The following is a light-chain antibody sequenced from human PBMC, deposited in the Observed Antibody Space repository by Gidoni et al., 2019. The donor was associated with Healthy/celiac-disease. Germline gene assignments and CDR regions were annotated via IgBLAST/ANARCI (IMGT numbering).Light chain of an antibody. V-gene: IGLV2-8*01. J-gene: IGLJ2*01. CDR3: SSYAGSNFVV. CDR2: EVS. Sequence: QSALTQPPSASGSPGQSVTISCTGTSSDVGGYNYVSWYPQHPGKAPKLMIYEVSKRPSGVPDRFSGSKSGNTASLTVSGRQAEDEADYYCSSYAGSNFVVFGGGTKLTVL. CDR1: SSDVGGYNY.